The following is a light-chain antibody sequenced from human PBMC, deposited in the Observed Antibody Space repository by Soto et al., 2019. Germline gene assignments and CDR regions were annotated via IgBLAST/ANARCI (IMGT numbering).Light chain of an antibody. CDR3: QQYNSYSPYT. J-gene: IGKJ2*01. CDR2: KAS. CDR1: QSISSW. V-gene: IGKV1-5*03. Sequence: DIQMTQSPSTLSASVGDRVTITCRASQSISSWLAWYQQKPGKAPKLLIYKASSSESGVPSRFSGSESGTEFTLTISSLQPDDFATYYCQQYNSYSPYTFGQGTKLEIK.